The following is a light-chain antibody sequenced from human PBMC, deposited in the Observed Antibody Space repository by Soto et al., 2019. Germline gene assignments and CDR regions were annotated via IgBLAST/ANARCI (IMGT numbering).Light chain of an antibody. J-gene: IGLJ7*01. CDR1: SSNIGAGYD. CDR2: DTN. CDR3: QSYDSSLPWV. Sequence: QSALTQPPSVSGAPGQRVTISCTGSSSNIGAGYDVHWYQQLPGTAPKLLIYDTNHRPSGVPDRFSGSKSGTSASLAITGLLPEDEADYYCQSYDSSLPWVFGGGTQLTVL. V-gene: IGLV1-40*01.